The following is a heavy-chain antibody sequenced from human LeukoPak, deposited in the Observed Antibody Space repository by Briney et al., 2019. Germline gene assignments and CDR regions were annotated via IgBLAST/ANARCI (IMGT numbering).Heavy chain of an antibody. V-gene: IGHV1-2*02. Sequence: GASVKVSCKASGGTFSSYAISWVRQAPGQGLEWMGWINPNSGGTNYAQKFQGRVTMTRDTSISTAYMELSRLRSDDTAVYYCARDSDSGWYEFDYWGQGTLVTVSS. CDR2: INPNSGGT. J-gene: IGHJ4*02. D-gene: IGHD6-19*01. CDR3: ARDSDSGWYEFDY. CDR1: GGTFSSYA.